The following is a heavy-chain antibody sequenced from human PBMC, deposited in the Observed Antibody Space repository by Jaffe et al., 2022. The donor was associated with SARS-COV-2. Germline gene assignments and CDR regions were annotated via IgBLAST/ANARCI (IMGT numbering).Heavy chain of an antibody. J-gene: IGHJ4*02. D-gene: IGHD3-22*01. Sequence: EVQLVESGGGLVQPGGSLRLSCAASGFIFNNYVMSWVRQAPGKGLEWVSSISGSGGTTYYADSVKGRFTISRDTSKNTLYLQMSSLRAEDTAVYYCAKNHYDISGYPYYFDYWGQGTLVSVSS. CDR3: AKNHYDISGYPYYFDY. CDR1: GFIFNNYV. V-gene: IGHV3-23*04. CDR2: ISGSGGTT.